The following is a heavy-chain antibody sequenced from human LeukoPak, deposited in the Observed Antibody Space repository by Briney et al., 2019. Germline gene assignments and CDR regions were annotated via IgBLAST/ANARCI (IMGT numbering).Heavy chain of an antibody. Sequence: GESLKISCQASGYSFSTHWIGWVRQTPGKGLEWMGLIYPGDSDTKYSLSFQDQVTMSVDKSISTAYLEWSGLKASDTATYYCAREPAVAAATNFDFWGQGTLVTVSS. CDR1: GYSFSTHW. CDR2: IYPGDSDT. J-gene: IGHJ4*02. V-gene: IGHV5-51*01. D-gene: IGHD2-15*01. CDR3: AREPAVAAATNFDF.